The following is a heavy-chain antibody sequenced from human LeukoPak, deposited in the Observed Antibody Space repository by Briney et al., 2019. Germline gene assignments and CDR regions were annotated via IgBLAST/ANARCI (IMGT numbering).Heavy chain of an antibody. D-gene: IGHD5-24*01. J-gene: IGHJ3*02. V-gene: IGHV3-21*01. CDR3: AREKAKDGYNFGHDAFDI. Sequence: GGSLRLSCAASGFTFSSYSMNWVRQAPGKGLEWVSSISSSSSYIYYADSAKGRFTISRDNAKNSLYLQMNSLRAEDTAVYYCAREKAKDGYNFGHDAFDIWGQGTMVTVSS. CDR1: GFTFSSYS. CDR2: ISSSSSYI.